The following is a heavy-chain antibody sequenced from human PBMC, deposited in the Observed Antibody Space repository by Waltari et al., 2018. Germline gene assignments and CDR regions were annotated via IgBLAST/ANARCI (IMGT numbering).Heavy chain of an antibody. CDR2: ISSSSSTI. CDR3: ARAGNIRIRYYFDY. Sequence: EVQLVESGGGLVQPGGSLRLSCAASGFTFSSYSMNWVRQAPGKGLEWVSYISSSSSTIYYADSVKGRFTISRDNAKNSLYLQMNSLRAEDTAVYYCARAGNIRIRYYFDYWGQGTLVTVSS. J-gene: IGHJ4*02. D-gene: IGHD3-10*01. V-gene: IGHV3-48*04. CDR1: GFTFSSYS.